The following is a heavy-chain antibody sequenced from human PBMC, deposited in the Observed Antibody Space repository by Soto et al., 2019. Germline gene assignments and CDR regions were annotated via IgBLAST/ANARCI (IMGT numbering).Heavy chain of an antibody. CDR2: IYYSGST. D-gene: IGHD2-21*02. Sequence: SETLSLTCTVSGGSISCSSYYWGWIRQPPGKGLEWIGSIYYSGSTYYNPSLKSRVTISVDTSKNQFSLKLSSVTAADTAVYYCARRNIVVVTAIRGALNFDYWGQGTLVTVSS. CDR3: ARRNIVVVTAIRGALNFDY. CDR1: GGSISCSSYY. V-gene: IGHV4-39*01. J-gene: IGHJ4*02.